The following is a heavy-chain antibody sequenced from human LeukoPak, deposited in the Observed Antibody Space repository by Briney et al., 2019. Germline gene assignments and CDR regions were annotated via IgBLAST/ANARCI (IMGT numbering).Heavy chain of an antibody. CDR3: ARDYDFWSGYYTMTFDY. CDR1: GYTFTSYD. D-gene: IGHD3-3*01. J-gene: IGHJ4*02. CDR2: MNPNSGNT. Sequence: ASVKVSCKASGYTFTSYDINWVRQATGQGLEWMGWMNPNSGNTGYAQKFQGRVTMTRNTSISTAYMELSSLRSEDTAVYYCARDYDFWSGYYTMTFDYWGQGTLVTVSS. V-gene: IGHV1-8*01.